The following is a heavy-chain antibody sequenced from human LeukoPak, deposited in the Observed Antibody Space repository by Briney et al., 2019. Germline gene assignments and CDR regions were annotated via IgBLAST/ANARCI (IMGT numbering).Heavy chain of an antibody. J-gene: IGHJ4*02. CDR3: ARLTYYDYIWGSYRPHPFDY. CDR2: INHSGTT. Sequence: SETLSLTCAVYGGSFSGYYWSWIRQPPGKGLEWIGEINHSGTTNYNPSLKSRVTISVDTSKNQFSLKLSSVTAADTAVYYCARLTYYDYIWGSYRPHPFDYWGQGTVVTVSS. D-gene: IGHD3-16*02. CDR1: GGSFSGYY. V-gene: IGHV4-34*01.